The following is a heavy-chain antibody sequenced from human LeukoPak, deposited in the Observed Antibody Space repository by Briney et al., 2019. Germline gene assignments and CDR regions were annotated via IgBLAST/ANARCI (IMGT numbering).Heavy chain of an antibody. J-gene: IGHJ4*02. CDR2: IYYSGST. CDR3: ARDTRDGNDS. V-gene: IGHV4-30-4*08. Sequence: SETLSLTCTVSGGSISSGDYYWSWIRQPPGKGLVWIGNIYYSGSTYYNPSLQSRVTITVDTSKSQFSLKLSSVTAADTAVYYCARDTRDGNDSWGQGTLVTVSS. CDR1: GGSISSGDYY. D-gene: IGHD5-24*01.